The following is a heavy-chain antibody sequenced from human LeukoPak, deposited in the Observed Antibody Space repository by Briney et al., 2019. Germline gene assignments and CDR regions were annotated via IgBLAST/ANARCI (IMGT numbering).Heavy chain of an antibody. CDR3: ARGGGRDGYNSFDY. D-gene: IGHD5-24*01. CDR1: GGSISSSSYY. Sequence: SETLSLTCTVSGGSISSSSYYWGWIRRPPGKGLEWIGSIYYSGSTYYNPSLKSRVTISVDTSKNQFSLKLSSVTAADTAVYYCARGGGRDGYNSFDYWGQGTLVTVSS. V-gene: IGHV4-39*07. J-gene: IGHJ4*02. CDR2: IYYSGST.